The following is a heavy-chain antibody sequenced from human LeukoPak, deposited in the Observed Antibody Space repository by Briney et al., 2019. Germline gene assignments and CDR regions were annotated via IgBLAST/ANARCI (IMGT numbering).Heavy chain of an antibody. D-gene: IGHD2-15*01. CDR3: GKDLSDRLGIF. J-gene: IGHJ4*02. CDR1: GFKFSDYY. CDR2: ISASGDTR. Sequence: PGGSLRLSCAASGFKFSDYYMAWIRQAPGKGLEWISYISASGDTRYYGDSAKGRFIVSRDNAKNSLFLQMNSLRAEDTAVYYCGKDLSDRLGIFGGQGTLVSVSS. V-gene: IGHV3-11*01.